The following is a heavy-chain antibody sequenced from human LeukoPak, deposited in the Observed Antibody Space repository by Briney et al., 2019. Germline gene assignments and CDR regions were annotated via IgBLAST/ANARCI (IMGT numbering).Heavy chain of an antibody. CDR3: ARDLGYSGFDWAP. V-gene: IGHV4-39*07. D-gene: IGHD5-12*01. CDR1: GGSISSSSYY. J-gene: IGHJ5*02. CDR2: IYYSGST. Sequence: SETLSLTCTVSGGSISSSSYYWGWIRQPPGKGLEWIGSIYYSGSTYYNPTLKSRITISVDTSKNQFSLNLTSVTAADAAVYYCARDLGYSGFDWAPWGQGTLVTVSS.